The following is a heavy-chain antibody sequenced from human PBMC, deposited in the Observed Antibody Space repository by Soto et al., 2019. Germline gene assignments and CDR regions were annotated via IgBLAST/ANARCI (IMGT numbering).Heavy chain of an antibody. J-gene: IGHJ4*02. V-gene: IGHV4-4*02. CDR2: IFHSGGA. Sequence: PSETLSLTCGVSDGSISTYDWLTWVRQPPGKGLEWIGKIFHSGGADYSPSLKSRVTISADSSKNHFSLRLTAVTAADTTVYYCATGNVDSMLEYWGQGTQVTVSS. CDR3: ATGNVDSMLEY. CDR1: DGSISTYDW. D-gene: IGHD3-3*01.